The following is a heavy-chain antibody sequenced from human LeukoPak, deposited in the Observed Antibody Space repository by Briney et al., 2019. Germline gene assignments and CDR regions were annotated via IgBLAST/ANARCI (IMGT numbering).Heavy chain of an antibody. CDR3: ARVSYSSSYLCDF. J-gene: IGHJ4*02. D-gene: IGHD6-6*01. CDR2: IYTSGST. V-gene: IGHV4-4*07. CDR1: GGSTSRLS. Sequence: SETLSPTCIVAGGSTSRLSGGCNRQPAGKGLEWIGRIYTSGSTNYNPSLKSRVTMSVDTSKNQISLKVNSVTAADTSVYYCARVSYSSSYLCDFWGQGTLVTVSS.